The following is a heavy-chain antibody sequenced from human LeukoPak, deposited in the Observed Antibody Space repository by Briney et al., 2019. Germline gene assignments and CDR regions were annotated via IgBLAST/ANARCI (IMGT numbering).Heavy chain of an antibody. Sequence: ASVKVSCKASGYSFSLYDINWVRLAPGQGLEWMGWINPKSGGTHYAQKFQGRVSMTRDTSINTVHLELSSLKTNDTAVYYCARTREGVWGSYSPWGQGTLVTVSS. CDR2: INPKSGGT. CDR3: ARTREGVWGSYSP. CDR1: GYSFSLYD. V-gene: IGHV1-2*02. D-gene: IGHD3-16*01. J-gene: IGHJ4*02.